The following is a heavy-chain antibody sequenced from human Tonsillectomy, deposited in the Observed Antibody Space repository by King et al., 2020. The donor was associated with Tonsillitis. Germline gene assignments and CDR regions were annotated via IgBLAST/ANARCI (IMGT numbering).Heavy chain of an antibody. CDR2: ISWNSGSR. D-gene: IGHD1-26*01. CDR1: GFSFDDYA. CDR3: AKGRGELDAFDI. Sequence: VQLVESGGGLVQPGRSLRLSCAASGFSFDDYAMHWVRQATGKGMEGVSSISWNSGSRDYADSVKGRFTISRDNAKNSLYLQMNSLRAEDTAFYYCAKGRGELDAFDIWGQGTMGTVSS. V-gene: IGHV3-9*01. J-gene: IGHJ3*02.